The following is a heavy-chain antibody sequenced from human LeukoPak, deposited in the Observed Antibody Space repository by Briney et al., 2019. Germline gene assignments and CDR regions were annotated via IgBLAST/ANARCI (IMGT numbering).Heavy chain of an antibody. CDR1: GFTFSSYA. D-gene: IGHD3-22*01. CDR2: VYSGGTT. J-gene: IGHJ4*02. CDR3: ARDVPNYYDTSGYLDY. Sequence: GGSLRLSCAASGFTFSSYAMSWVRQAPGKGLEWVSIVYSGGTTNYADSVKGRFTISRDNSKNTLYLQMNSLRAEDTAVYYCARDVPNYYDTSGYLDYWGQGTLVTVSS. V-gene: IGHV3-66*01.